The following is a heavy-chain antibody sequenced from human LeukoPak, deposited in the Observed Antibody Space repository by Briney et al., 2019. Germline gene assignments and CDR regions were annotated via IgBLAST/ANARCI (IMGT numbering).Heavy chain of an antibody. CDR2: IYYIGST. J-gene: IGHJ4*02. CDR3: ARQGSGSHKD. V-gene: IGHV4-59*08. Sequence: SETLSLSCTVSGGSIRSYYWSWIRQPPGKGLECIGYIYYIGSTNYNPSLKSRVTISVDTSKNQFSLKVSSVTAADTAVYYCARQGSGSHKDWGQGTLVTVSS. D-gene: IGHD1-26*01. CDR1: GGSIRSYY.